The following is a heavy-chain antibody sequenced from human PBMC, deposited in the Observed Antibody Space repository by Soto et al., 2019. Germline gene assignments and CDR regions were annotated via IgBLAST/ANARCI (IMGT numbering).Heavy chain of an antibody. CDR2: IGCDGNNA. Sequence: GGSLSLSCAASEFNFSNYAMSWVRQAPGKGLEWVSVIGCDGNNANYGDSVKGRFTVSRDNSRNTLYLQMNSLRVEDTAVYFCAREIGYSSTWPAYWGQGTLVTVSS. V-gene: IGHV3-23*03. D-gene: IGHD6-13*01. J-gene: IGHJ4*02. CDR1: EFNFSNYA. CDR3: AREIGYSSTWPAY.